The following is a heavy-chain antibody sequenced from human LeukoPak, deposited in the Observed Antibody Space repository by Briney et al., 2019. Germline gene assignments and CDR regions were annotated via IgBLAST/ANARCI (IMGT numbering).Heavy chain of an antibody. Sequence: GGSLRLSCTASGFTFSNSAMNWVRRAPGKGLEWVSVITGSGESTYYADSVKGRFTISRDNSKNTLYLQMNSLRAEDTAVYYCAKGELGSTKGFDCWGQGTLVTVSS. CDR2: ITGSGEST. V-gene: IGHV3-23*01. D-gene: IGHD1-26*01. J-gene: IGHJ4*02. CDR3: AKGELGSTKGFDC. CDR1: GFTFSNSA.